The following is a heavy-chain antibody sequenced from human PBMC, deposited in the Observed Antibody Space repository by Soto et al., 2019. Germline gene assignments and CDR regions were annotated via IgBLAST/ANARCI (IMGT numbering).Heavy chain of an antibody. V-gene: IGHV4-39*01. Sequence: QLQLQESGPGLVKPSETLSLTCTVSGGSISSSSYYWGWIRQPPGKGLEWIGSIYYSGSTYYNPSLKSRVTISVDTSKNQFSLKLSSVTAADTAVYYCARQHDFWSGFFDYWGQGTLVTVSS. J-gene: IGHJ4*02. D-gene: IGHD3-3*01. CDR3: ARQHDFWSGFFDY. CDR2: IYYSGST. CDR1: GGSISSSSYY.